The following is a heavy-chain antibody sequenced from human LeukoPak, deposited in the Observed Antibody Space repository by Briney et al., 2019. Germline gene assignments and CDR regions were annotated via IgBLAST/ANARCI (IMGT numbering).Heavy chain of an antibody. CDR3: ARDNPDNIAATGDY. V-gene: IGHV7-4-1*02. CDR1: GYTFTICS. J-gene: IGHJ4*02. CDR2: INTNTGNP. D-gene: IGHD6-6*01. Sequence: ASVRVPCKASGYTFTICSKIWVTHPPAQGLVGVVWINTNTGNPTYAQGFTGRFVFSLDTSVSTAYLQISSLKAADTAVYYCARDNPDNIAATGDYWGQGTLVSVSS.